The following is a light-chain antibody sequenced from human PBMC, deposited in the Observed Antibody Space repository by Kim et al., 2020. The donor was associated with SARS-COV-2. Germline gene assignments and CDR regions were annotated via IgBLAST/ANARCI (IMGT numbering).Light chain of an antibody. Sequence: QSVTISCTGTSSDVGSYNYVSWYQQHPGKAPNLMIYGVSKRPSGVPDRFSGSKSGNTASLTVSGLQAEDEADYYCSSYAGSNNLVFGGGTQLTVL. CDR2: GVS. CDR1: SSDVGSYNY. J-gene: IGLJ2*01. V-gene: IGLV2-8*01. CDR3: SSYAGSNNLV.